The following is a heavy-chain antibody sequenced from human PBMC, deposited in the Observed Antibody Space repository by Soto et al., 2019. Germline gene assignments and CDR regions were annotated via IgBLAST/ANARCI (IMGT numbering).Heavy chain of an antibody. J-gene: IGHJ4*02. CDR1: GYTFTSYD. D-gene: IGHD3-10*01. V-gene: IGHV1-8*01. CDR2: MNPNSGNT. Sequence: ASVKVSCKASGYTFTSYDINWVRQATGQGLEWMGWMNPNSGNTGYAQKFQGRVTMTRNTSISTAYMELSSLRSEDTAVYYCATESNSRELLIRPHFDSWGRGTLVTVSS. CDR3: ATESNSRELLIRPHFDS.